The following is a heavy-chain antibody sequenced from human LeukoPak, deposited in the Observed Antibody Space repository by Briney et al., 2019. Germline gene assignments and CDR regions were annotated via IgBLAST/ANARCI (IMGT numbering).Heavy chain of an antibody. Sequence: PSETLSLTCTVSGGSINSYYWTWIRQPPGKGLEWIGYIYYCGRTNYNPSLKSRVSMSVDTSKNQFSLKLSSVTAADTAVYYCARRGSSGFDYWGQGTLVTVSS. J-gene: IGHJ4*02. CDR1: GGSINSYY. CDR3: ARRGSSGFDY. CDR2: IYYCGRT. V-gene: IGHV4-59*01. D-gene: IGHD3-22*01.